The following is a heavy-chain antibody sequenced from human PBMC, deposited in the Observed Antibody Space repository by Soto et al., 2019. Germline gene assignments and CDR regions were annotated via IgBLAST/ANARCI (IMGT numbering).Heavy chain of an antibody. Sequence: GESLKISCKGSGYSFTSYWIGWVRQMPGKGLEWMGIIYPGDSDTRYSPSFQGQVTISADKSISTAYLQWSSLKASDTAMYYCARRVDLYSSSFSWFDPWGQGTLVTVSS. J-gene: IGHJ5*02. CDR2: IYPGDSDT. D-gene: IGHD6-6*01. CDR3: ARRVDLYSSSFSWFDP. CDR1: GYSFTSYW. V-gene: IGHV5-51*01.